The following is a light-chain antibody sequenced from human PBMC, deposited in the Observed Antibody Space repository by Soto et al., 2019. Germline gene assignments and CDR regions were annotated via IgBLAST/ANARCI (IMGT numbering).Light chain of an antibody. CDR2: DAS. V-gene: IGKV3-11*01. CDR1: QSVSSY. J-gene: IGKJ2*01. Sequence: EIVLTQSPATLSLSPGERATLSCRASQSVSSYLAWYQQKPGQAPRLLIYDASNRATGIPARFSGSGSGTDFTLTISIPEPEDFAVYYCQQRSNWYTFGQGTKLEIK. CDR3: QQRSNWYT.